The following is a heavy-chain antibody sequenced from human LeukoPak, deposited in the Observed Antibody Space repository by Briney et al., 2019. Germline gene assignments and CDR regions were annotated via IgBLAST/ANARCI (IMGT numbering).Heavy chain of an antibody. Sequence: SVKVSCKASGGTFSSYAISWVRQAPGQWLEWMGGIIPIFGTANYAQKFQGRVTITTDESTSTAYMELSSLKSEDTAVYYCAKLSGRYNWFDPWGQGTLVTVSS. J-gene: IGHJ5*02. CDR3: AKLSGRYNWFDP. CDR1: GGTFSSYA. D-gene: IGHD4-23*01. V-gene: IGHV1-69*05. CDR2: IIPIFGTA.